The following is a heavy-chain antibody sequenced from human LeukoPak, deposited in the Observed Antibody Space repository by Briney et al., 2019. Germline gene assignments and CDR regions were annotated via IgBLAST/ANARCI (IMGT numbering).Heavy chain of an antibody. D-gene: IGHD1-14*01. CDR2: ISGSGGST. CDR1: GFTFSSYA. CDR3: TRVGTMDAFDI. Sequence: GGSLRLSCAASGFTFSSYAMSWVRQAPGKGLEWVSAISGSGGSTYYADSVRGRFTISRDNSKNTLYLQMNSLRAEDTAVYYCTRVGTMDAFDIWGQGTMVTVSS. V-gene: IGHV3-23*01. J-gene: IGHJ3*02.